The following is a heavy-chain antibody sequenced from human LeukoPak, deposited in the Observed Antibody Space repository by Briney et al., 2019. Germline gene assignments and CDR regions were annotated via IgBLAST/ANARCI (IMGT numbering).Heavy chain of an antibody. J-gene: IGHJ6*03. V-gene: IGHV4-38-2*02. CDR1: GGSISSYY. D-gene: IGHD1-1*01. Sequence: SETLSLTCTVSGGSISSYYWGWIRQPPGKGLEWIGSIYHSGSTYYNPSLKSRVTISVDTSKNQFSLKLSSVTAADTAVYYCARGTSYYYYMDVWGKGTTVTVSS. CDR2: IYHSGST. CDR3: ARGTSYYYYMDV.